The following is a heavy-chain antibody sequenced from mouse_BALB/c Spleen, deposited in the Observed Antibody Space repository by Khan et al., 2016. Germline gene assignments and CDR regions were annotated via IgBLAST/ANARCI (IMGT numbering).Heavy chain of an antibody. CDR2: ISYSGSP. CDR3: AITLLRLYYFDY. V-gene: IGHV3-2*02. D-gene: IGHD1-2*01. J-gene: IGHJ2*01. CDR1: GYSITSDYA. Sequence: EVQLQESGPGLVKPSQSLSLTCTVTGYSITSDYAWNWIRQFPGNKLEWMGYISYSGSPSYNPSLKSRIPITRDTSTNQFFLQLNSVTTEDTATXYCAITLLRLYYFDYWGQGTTLTVSS.